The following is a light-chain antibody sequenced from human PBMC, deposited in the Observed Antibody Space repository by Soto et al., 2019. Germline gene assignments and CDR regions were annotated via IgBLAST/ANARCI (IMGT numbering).Light chain of an antibody. V-gene: IGKV3-15*01. J-gene: IGKJ1*01. CDR1: QSISDN. Sequence: ETVMTQTPATLSLSQGERATLSCRASQSISDNLAWYQQKPGQAPRLIIYTASIRATGIPARFSGSGSGTEFTLTISSLQSEDSAIYYCQQYNDWPPWTFGQGTKVEIK. CDR3: QQYNDWPPWT. CDR2: TAS.